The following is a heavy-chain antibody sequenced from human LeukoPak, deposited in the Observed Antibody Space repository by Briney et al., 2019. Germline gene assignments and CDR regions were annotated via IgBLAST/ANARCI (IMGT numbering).Heavy chain of an antibody. V-gene: IGHV1-69*05. Sequence: VASVKVSCKASGGTFSSYAISWVRQAPGQGLEWMGGIIPIFGTANYAQKFQGRVTITTDESTSTAYMELSSLRSEDTAVYYCARGRRYDFWSGYPTYYMDVWGKGTTVTVSS. CDR3: ARGRRYDFWSGYPTYYMDV. CDR2: IIPIFGTA. CDR1: GGTFSSYA. D-gene: IGHD3-3*01. J-gene: IGHJ6*03.